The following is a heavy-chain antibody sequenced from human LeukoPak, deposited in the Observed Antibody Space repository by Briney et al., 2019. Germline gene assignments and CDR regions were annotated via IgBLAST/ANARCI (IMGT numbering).Heavy chain of an antibody. CDR1: GGSFSGYY. CDR2: INHSGST. D-gene: IGHD3-10*01. V-gene: IGHV4-34*01. CDR3: ARVGSGSYYRRYFDY. Sequence: PSETLSLTCAVYGGSFSGYYWSWIRQPPGKGLEWLGEINHSGSTNYNPSLKSRVTISVDTSKNQFSLKLSSVTAADTAVYYCARVGSGSYYRRYFDYWGQGTLVTVSS. J-gene: IGHJ4*02.